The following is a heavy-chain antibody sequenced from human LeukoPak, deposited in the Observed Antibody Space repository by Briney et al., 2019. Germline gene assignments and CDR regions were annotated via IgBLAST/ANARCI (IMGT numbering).Heavy chain of an antibody. Sequence: GGSLGLSCAASGFIFRIYGMHWVRQAPGKGLEWVALISYEGDSTYYADSVKGRFTISRDNSKDMLYLQMNSLRAEDTAVYYCAKHLASFGELFRGFGELFRGFDYWGQGTLVTVSS. CDR2: ISYEGDST. J-gene: IGHJ4*02. V-gene: IGHV3-30*18. CDR1: GFIFRIYG. D-gene: IGHD3-10*01. CDR3: AKHLASFGELFRGFGELFRGFDY.